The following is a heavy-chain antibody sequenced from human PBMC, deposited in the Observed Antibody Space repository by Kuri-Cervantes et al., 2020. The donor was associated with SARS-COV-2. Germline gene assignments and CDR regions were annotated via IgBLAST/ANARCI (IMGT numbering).Heavy chain of an antibody. CDR3: ARVDSIAARLRWFDP. D-gene: IGHD6-6*01. J-gene: IGHJ5*02. V-gene: IGHV4-59*01. CDR2: IYYSGST. CDR1: GGSTSSYY. Sequence: GSLRLSCTVSGGSTSSYYWSWIRQPPGKGLEWIGYIYYSGSTNYNPSLKSRVTISVDTSKNQFSLKLSSATAADTAVYYCARVDSIAARLRWFDPWGQGTLVTVSS.